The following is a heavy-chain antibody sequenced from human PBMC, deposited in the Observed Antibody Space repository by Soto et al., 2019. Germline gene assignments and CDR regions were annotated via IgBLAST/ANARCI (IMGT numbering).Heavy chain of an antibody. V-gene: IGHV3-21*01. J-gene: IGHJ4*02. D-gene: IGHD6-19*01. CDR1: GFTFSNYN. Sequence: EVQLVESGGGLVKPGGSLRLSCAASGFTFSNYNMNWVRQAPGKGLEWVSSISSSSSYIYYADSVKGRFTISRDNAKNPLDLQMNSLRAEDTAVYYCARGSAEAGTAAIDHWGQGTLVTVSS. CDR3: ARGSAEAGTAAIDH. CDR2: ISSSSSYI.